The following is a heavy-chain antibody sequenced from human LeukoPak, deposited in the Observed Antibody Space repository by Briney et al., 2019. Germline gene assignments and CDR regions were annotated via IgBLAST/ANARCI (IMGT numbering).Heavy chain of an antibody. CDR2: MSPNSGDT. Sequence: ASVTVSCTASGYTFTSYDFNWVRQATGQRPEWMGWMSPNSGDTGYAQKFQDRVTMTRNTSISTAYMELSSLRSDDTAVYYCARDVYYGDGNWFDPWGQGTLVTVSS. CDR1: GYTFTSYD. D-gene: IGHD4-17*01. J-gene: IGHJ5*02. V-gene: IGHV1-8*01. CDR3: ARDVYYGDGNWFDP.